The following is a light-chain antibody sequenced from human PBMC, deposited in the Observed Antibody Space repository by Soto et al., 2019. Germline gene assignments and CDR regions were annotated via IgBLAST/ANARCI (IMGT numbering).Light chain of an antibody. V-gene: IGLV2-23*01. Sequence: QSVLTQPASVSGSPGQSITISCTGTSSDVGNFNFVSWYQQHPGKAPKLMIYEGSKRPSGISYRFSGSKSGNTASLTISGLQADDEANYYRCSYAGSTTVLFGGGTKLTVL. CDR1: SSDVGNFNF. CDR3: CSYAGSTTVL. CDR2: EGS. J-gene: IGLJ2*01.